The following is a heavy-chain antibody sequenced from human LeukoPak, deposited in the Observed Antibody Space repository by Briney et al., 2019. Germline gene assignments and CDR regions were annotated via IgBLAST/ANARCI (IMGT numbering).Heavy chain of an antibody. V-gene: IGHV4-61*02. D-gene: IGHD4-17*01. CDR2: IYASGST. CDR1: GGSISSGGYY. Sequence: PSETLSLTCTVSGGSISSGGYYWSWIRQPAGKGLEWIGRIYASGSTNYNPSLKSRVTMSVDTSKNQFSLKLSSVTAADTAVYYCARDLVSGDYAFDYWGQGTLVTVSS. J-gene: IGHJ4*02. CDR3: ARDLVSGDYAFDY.